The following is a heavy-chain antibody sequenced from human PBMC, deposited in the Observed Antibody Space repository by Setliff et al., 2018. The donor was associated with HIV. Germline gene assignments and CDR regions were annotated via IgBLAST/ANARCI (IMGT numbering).Heavy chain of an antibody. Sequence: ASVKVSCKTSGYSFADYGITWVRQAPGQGLEWMGWISTYNGNTNYAQKLQGRVTMTSEISTRTAYMEVRSLRSNDTAVYYCARGPYCSSSTCYGPLYYYYYMDVWGKGTTVTVSS. CDR2: ISTYNGNT. V-gene: IGHV1-18*04. CDR3: ARGPYCSSSTCYGPLYYYYYMDV. D-gene: IGHD2-2*01. CDR1: GYSFADYG. J-gene: IGHJ6*03.